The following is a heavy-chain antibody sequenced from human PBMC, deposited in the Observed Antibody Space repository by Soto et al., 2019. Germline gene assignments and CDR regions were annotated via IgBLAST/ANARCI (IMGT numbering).Heavy chain of an antibody. CDR1: GGSISSGGYS. J-gene: IGHJ5*02. Sequence: PSETLSLTCAVSGGSISSGGYSWSWIRQPPGKGLEWIGYIYHSGSTYYNPSLKSRVTISVDRSKNQFSLKLSSVTAADTAVYYCARATTLGGHNWFDPWGQGTLVTVSS. CDR3: ARATTLGGHNWFDP. CDR2: IYHSGST. D-gene: IGHD3-10*01. V-gene: IGHV4-30-2*01.